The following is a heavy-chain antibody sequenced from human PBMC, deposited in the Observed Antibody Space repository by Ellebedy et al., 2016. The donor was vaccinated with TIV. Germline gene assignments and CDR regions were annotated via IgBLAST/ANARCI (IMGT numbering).Heavy chain of an antibody. CDR1: GYTFTSYG. CDR3: AREVGPAAGTDF. D-gene: IGHD6-13*01. V-gene: IGHV1-18*04. CDR2: ISTYNGNT. Sequence: ASVKVSCKASGYTFTSYGIHWVRQAPGQGLQWMGWISTYNGNTDYSQRFQGRVTMTTDTSTSTAYMELRSLRSDDTAIFYCAREVGPAAGTDFWGQGTLVTVSP. J-gene: IGHJ4*02.